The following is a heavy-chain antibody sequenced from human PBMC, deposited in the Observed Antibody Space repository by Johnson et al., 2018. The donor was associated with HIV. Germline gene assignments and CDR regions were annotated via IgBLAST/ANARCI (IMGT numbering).Heavy chain of an antibody. Sequence: QVQLVESGGGLVQPGGSLRLSCAASGFTFRSNWMNWVRQAPGKGLEWVAVISYDGSNKYYADSVKGRFTISRDNSKNTLYLQMNSLRAEDTAVYYCAREYSSLSQGAFDIWGQGTMVTVSS. J-gene: IGHJ3*02. D-gene: IGHD6-6*01. CDR2: ISYDGSNK. V-gene: IGHV3-30*03. CDR3: AREYSSLSQGAFDI. CDR1: GFTFRSNW.